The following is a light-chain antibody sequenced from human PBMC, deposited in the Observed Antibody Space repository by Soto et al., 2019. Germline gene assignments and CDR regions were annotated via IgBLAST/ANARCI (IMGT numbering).Light chain of an antibody. Sequence: EIMMTQSPATLSVSPGKVATLSCRASQSVSTNLAWYQQKPGQSPRLLIYAASTRATGIPARFSGSGSGTEFTLIISSLQSEDFAVYYCKQYNNWPPLTFGGGTKVDIK. CDR2: AAS. V-gene: IGKV3-15*01. CDR3: KQYNNWPPLT. CDR1: QSVSTN. J-gene: IGKJ4*01.